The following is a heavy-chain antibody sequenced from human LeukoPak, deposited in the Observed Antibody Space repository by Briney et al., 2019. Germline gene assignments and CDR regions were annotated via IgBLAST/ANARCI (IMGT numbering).Heavy chain of an antibody. D-gene: IGHD7-27*01. V-gene: IGHV3-33*08. Sequence: PGGSLRLSCAASGFTVSSNYMSWVRQAPGKGLEWVAVIWYDGSNKYYADSVKGRFTISRDNSKNTLYLQVNSLRAEDTAVYYCAGGAALPDTPRWGNWFDPWGQGTLVTVSS. CDR1: GFTVSSNY. J-gene: IGHJ5*02. CDR2: IWYDGSNK. CDR3: AGGAALPDTPRWGNWFDP.